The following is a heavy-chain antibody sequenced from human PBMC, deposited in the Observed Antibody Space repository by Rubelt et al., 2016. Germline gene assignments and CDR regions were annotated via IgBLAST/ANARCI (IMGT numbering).Heavy chain of an antibody. J-gene: IGHJ6*03. Sequence: EVQLVQSGAEVKKPGESLRISCKGSGYSFTSYWISWVRQVPGKGLEWMARIDPSNSYTKDSPPLQGHGTIAADNDIDTAYRKGSSLKASETAIYYWARRFSFGGPYYKDLWGKGTTVIVSS. V-gene: IGHV5-10-1*01. D-gene: IGHD2-15*01. CDR1: GYSFTSYW. CDR3: ARRFSFGGPYYKDL. CDR2: IDPSNSYT.